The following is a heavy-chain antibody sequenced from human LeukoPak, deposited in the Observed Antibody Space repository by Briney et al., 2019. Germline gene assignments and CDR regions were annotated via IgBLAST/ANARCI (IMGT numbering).Heavy chain of an antibody. Sequence: SETLSRTCAVYGGSFSGYYWSWIRQPPGKGLEWIGEINHSGSTNYNPSLKSRVTISVDTSKNQFSLKLSSVTAADTAVYYCARFVSSKHRDIVVVPAAIPDYYGMDVWGQGTTVTVSS. CDR2: INHSGST. V-gene: IGHV4-34*01. CDR1: GGSFSGYY. D-gene: IGHD2-2*01. CDR3: ARFVSSKHRDIVVVPAAIPDYYGMDV. J-gene: IGHJ6*02.